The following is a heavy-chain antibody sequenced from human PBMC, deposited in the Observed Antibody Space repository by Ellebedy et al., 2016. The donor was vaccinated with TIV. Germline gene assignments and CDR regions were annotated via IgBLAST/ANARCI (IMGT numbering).Heavy chain of an antibody. CDR1: GFTFSSYG. CDR2: ISYDGSNK. CDR3: ARDSYYYDSSGYFDY. J-gene: IGHJ4*02. D-gene: IGHD3-22*01. V-gene: IGHV3-30*03. Sequence: GGSLRLXXAASGFTFSSYGMHWVRQAPGKGLEWVAVISYDGSNKYYADSVKGRFTISRDNSKNTLYLQMNSLRAEDTAVYYCARDSYYYDSSGYFDYWGQGTLVTVSS.